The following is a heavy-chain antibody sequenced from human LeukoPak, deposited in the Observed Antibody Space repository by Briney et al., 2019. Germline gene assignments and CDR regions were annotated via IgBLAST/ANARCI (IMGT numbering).Heavy chain of an antibody. D-gene: IGHD1-26*01. Sequence: PSETLSLTCTVSGGSISGYYWSWIRQPPGKGLEWIGYIYYSGSTNYNPSLKSRVTISVDTSKNQFSLKLSSVTAADTAVYYCARGQEGGSIGIGAFDIWGQGTMVTVSS. CDR1: GGSISGYY. V-gene: IGHV4-59*01. CDR3: ARGQEGGSIGIGAFDI. CDR2: IYYSGST. J-gene: IGHJ3*02.